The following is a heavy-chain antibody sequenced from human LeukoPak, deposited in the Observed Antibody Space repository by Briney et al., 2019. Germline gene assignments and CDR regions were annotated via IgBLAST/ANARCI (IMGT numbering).Heavy chain of an antibody. J-gene: IGHJ3*02. Sequence: HSGGSLRLSCTASGFTFSSYAMSWVRQAPGKGLEWVSAISGSGGSTYYADSVKGRFTISRDNSKSTLYLQMNSLRAEDTAVYFCVKGPWDPPHAFDIWGQGTMVTVSS. D-gene: IGHD1-26*01. CDR2: ISGSGGST. V-gene: IGHV3-23*01. CDR1: GFTFSSYA. CDR3: VKGPWDPPHAFDI.